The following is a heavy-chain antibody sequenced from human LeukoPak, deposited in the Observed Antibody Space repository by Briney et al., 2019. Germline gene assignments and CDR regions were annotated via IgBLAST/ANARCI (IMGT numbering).Heavy chain of an antibody. CDR1: GYTFTSYG. D-gene: IGHD1-26*01. V-gene: IGHV3-30*02. Sequence: GGSLRLSCATSGYTFTSYGMRWVRQAPGKGLEWVSFRQSDGKQEHYADSVRGRFTISGDNSKKMVYLQMDSLRHEDTAIYYCAKDWSHGSFDSWGQGTLVTVSS. CDR3: AKDWSHGSFDS. CDR2: RQSDGKQE. J-gene: IGHJ4*02.